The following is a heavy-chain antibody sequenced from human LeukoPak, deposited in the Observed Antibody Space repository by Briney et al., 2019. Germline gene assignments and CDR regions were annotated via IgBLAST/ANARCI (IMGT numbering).Heavy chain of an antibody. CDR2: IYYSGSP. V-gene: IGHV4-31*03. Sequence: SETLSLTCTVSGGSISSGGYYWSWIRQHPGKGLEWIGYIYYSGSPYYSPSLKSRVFISLDTSKNQFSLKLSSVTAADTAVYYCARESLSCSGGSCYSGNWFDPWGQGTLVTVSS. J-gene: IGHJ5*02. CDR1: GGSISSGGYY. D-gene: IGHD2-15*01. CDR3: ARESLSCSGGSCYSGNWFDP.